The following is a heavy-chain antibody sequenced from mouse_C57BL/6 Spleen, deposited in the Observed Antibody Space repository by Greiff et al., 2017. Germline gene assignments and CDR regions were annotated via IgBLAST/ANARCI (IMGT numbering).Heavy chain of an antibody. CDR1: GYTFTDYY. CDR3: ANYYYGSSYESYWYFDV. J-gene: IGHJ1*03. V-gene: IGHV1-26*01. CDR2: INPNNGGT. Sequence: EVKLQQSGPELVKPGASVKISCKASGYTFTDYYMNWVKQSHGKSLEWIGDINPNNGGTSYNQKFKGKATLTVDKSSSTAYMELRSLTSEDSAVYYCANYYYGSSYESYWYFDVWGTGTTVTVSS. D-gene: IGHD1-1*01.